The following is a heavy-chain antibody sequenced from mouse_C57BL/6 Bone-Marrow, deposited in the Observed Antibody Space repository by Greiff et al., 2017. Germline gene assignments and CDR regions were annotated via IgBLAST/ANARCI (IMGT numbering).Heavy chain of an antibody. V-gene: IGHV1-81*01. CDR2: IYPRSGNT. CDR1: GYTFTSYG. CDR3: ARGRITTGVAPFAY. Sequence: QVHVKQSGAELARPGASVKLSCKASGYTFTSYGISWVKQRTGQGLEWIGEIYPRSGNTYYNEKFKGKATLTADKSSSTAYMELRSLTSEDSAVYFCARGRITTGVAPFAYWGQGTLVTVSA. D-gene: IGHD1-1*01. J-gene: IGHJ3*01.